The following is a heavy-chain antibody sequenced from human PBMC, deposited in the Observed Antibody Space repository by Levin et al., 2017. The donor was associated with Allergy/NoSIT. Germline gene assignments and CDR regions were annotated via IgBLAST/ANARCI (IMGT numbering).Heavy chain of an antibody. J-gene: IGHJ4*02. CDR1: GASIDSVSYY. CDR2: INMFGST. Sequence: SQTLSLTCTIAGASIDSVSYYWNWIRQPAGKGLQWIGRINMFGSTIYNPSLESRVTIAVDTSRTQFSLKLNSVTAADTAVYYCAREIMTDDYFDYWGQGTLVSVSS. V-gene: IGHV4-61*02. CDR3: AREIMTDDYFDY.